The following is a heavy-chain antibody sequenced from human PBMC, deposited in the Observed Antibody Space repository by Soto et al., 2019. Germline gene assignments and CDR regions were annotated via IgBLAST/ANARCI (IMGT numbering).Heavy chain of an antibody. CDR1: GFTFTDYS. V-gene: IGHV3-48*02. D-gene: IGHD3-16*01. CDR2: IGYGSSHTI. J-gene: IGHJ4*02. CDR3: ARDHNWAFDY. Sequence: GGSLRLSCAVSGFTFTDYSVNWVRQAPGKGLGWDSYIGYGSSHTIYNTASVKGRFTISRDTAKNSLFLQMDSLRDEDTAVYYCARDHNWAFDYWGPGTPVTVSS.